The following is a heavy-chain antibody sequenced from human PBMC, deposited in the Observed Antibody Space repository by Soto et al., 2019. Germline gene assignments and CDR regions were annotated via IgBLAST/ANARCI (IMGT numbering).Heavy chain of an antibody. D-gene: IGHD6-19*01. CDR2: INPNGGIDGGP. CDR1: GYTFTSYY. CDR3: AGEGSNGWPFEF. Sequence: QVQLVQSGAEVKKPGASVKVPCKASGYTFTSYYMHWVRQAPGQGLEWMGIINPNGGIDGGPSYAQKFQGRVTMTRDTSTSTVYMEMSSLRSEATAVYYCAGEGSNGWPFEFCGQGTLVTVSS. V-gene: IGHV1-46*01. J-gene: IGHJ4*02.